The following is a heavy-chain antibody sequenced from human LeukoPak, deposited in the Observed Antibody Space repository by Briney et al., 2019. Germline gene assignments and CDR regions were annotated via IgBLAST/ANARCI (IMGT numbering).Heavy chain of an antibody. CDR1: GGSISSYY. CDR2: IYYSGTT. CDR3: ARGPYYYGSGSRNWFDP. Sequence: PSETLSLTCTVSGGSISSYYWSWIRQPPGPGLEWIGYIYYSGTTNYNPSLKSRVTISVDTSKNQFSLKLSSVTAADTAVYYCARGPYYYGSGSRNWFDPWGQGTLVTVSS. J-gene: IGHJ5*02. D-gene: IGHD3-10*01. V-gene: IGHV4-59*01.